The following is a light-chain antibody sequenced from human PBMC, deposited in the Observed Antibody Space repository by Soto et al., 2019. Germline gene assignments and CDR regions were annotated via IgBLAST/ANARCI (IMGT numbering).Light chain of an antibody. CDR2: AVS. Sequence: QSALTQPRSVSGSPGQSVTISCTGTSSDVGGYNYVSWYQQHPGKAPKLMIYAVSKRPSGVPDRFSGSKSGNTASLTISGLQAEEEADYYCCSYAGSYVFGTGTKLTVL. CDR3: CSYAGSYV. V-gene: IGLV2-11*01. CDR1: SSDVGGYNY. J-gene: IGLJ1*01.